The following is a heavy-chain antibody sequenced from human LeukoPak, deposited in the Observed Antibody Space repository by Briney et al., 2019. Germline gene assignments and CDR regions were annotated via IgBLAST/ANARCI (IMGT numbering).Heavy chain of an antibody. CDR1: GGSISSSSYY. CDR3: ARVVTPAETPTLAWFDP. D-gene: IGHD2-2*01. Sequence: SENLFLTCTVSGGSISSSSYYWGWIRQPPGKGLEWIGSIYYSGSTYYNPSLKSRVTISVDTSKNQFSLKLSSVTAADTAVYYCARVVTPAETPTLAWFDPWGQGTLVTVSS. CDR2: IYYSGST. J-gene: IGHJ5*02. V-gene: IGHV4-39*01.